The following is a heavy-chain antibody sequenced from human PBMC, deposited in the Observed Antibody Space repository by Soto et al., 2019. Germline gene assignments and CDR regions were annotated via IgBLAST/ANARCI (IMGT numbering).Heavy chain of an antibody. CDR2: VYYSGST. CDR1: GESVTSGNYY. V-gene: IGHV4-61*01. CDR3: ARDRDGNNYSNWFDP. J-gene: IGHJ5*02. D-gene: IGHD3-10*01. Sequence: SETLSLTCTVSGESVTSGNYYWSWIRQPPGKGLEWIGYVYYSGSTNYNPSLKSRVTISVDTSKNQFSLKLSSVTAADTAVYYCARDRDGNNYSNWFDPWGQGTLVTVSS.